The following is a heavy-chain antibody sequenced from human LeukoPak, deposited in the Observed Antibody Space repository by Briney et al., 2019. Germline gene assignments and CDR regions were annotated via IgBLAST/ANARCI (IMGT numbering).Heavy chain of an antibody. Sequence: QTGRSLRLSCAASGFTISNSAMTWVRQAPGNWLDWVSIITDNGAHTFYADSVKGRFTISRDTSENTLYLQMNSLRADDTAVYYCATVGGSCSSSNCFAYFAYWGQGTLLTVSS. D-gene: IGHD2-2*01. CDR1: GFTISNSA. CDR2: ITDNGAHT. J-gene: IGHJ4*02. CDR3: ATVGGSCSSSNCFAYFAY. V-gene: IGHV3-23*01.